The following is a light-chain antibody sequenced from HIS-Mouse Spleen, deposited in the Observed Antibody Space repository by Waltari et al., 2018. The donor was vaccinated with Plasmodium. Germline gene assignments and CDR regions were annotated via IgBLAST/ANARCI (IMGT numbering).Light chain of an antibody. V-gene: IGLV2-8*01. CDR3: SSYAGSNNLV. CDR2: EVS. Sequence: QSALTQPPSASGSPGQSVTISCTGTSSDVGGYNYVSWYQQHPSKAPKLMIYEVSKRPEGVPDLFSGSKSGNTASLTVSGLQAEDEADYYCSSYAGSNNLVFGGGTKLTVL. CDR1: SSDVGGYNY. J-gene: IGLJ2*01.